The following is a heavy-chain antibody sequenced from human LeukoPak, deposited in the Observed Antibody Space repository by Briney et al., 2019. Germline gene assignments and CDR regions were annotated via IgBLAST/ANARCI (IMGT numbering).Heavy chain of an antibody. V-gene: IGHV1-46*01. CDR2: INPSGGST. J-gene: IGHJ4*02. CDR1: GYTFTSYY. Sequence: ASVKVSCKSSGYTFTSYYMHWVRQAPGQGLEWMGIINPSGGSTSYAQKFQGRVTVTRDTSTSTVHMELSGLKSEDTAVYYCARDQEGFDYWGQGTLVTVSS. CDR3: ARDQEGFDY.